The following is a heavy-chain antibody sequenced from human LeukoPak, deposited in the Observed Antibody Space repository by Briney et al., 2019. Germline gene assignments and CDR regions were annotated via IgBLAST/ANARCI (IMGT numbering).Heavy chain of an antibody. CDR2: IYHSGSS. CDR1: GGSISSYY. CDR3: ARHGGRAAAGWGDNWFDP. Sequence: SETLSLTCTVSGGSISSYYWSWIRQLPGKGLEWIGYIYHSGSSNHNPSLKSRVTISVDTSKKQFSLKLSSVTAADTAVYYCARHGGRAAAGWGDNWFDPWGQGILVTVSS. J-gene: IGHJ5*02. D-gene: IGHD6-13*01. V-gene: IGHV4-59*08.